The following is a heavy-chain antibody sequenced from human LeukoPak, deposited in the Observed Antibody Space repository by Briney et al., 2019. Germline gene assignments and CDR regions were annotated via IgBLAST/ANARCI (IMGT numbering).Heavy chain of an antibody. D-gene: IGHD3-16*01. CDR2: ISSSNSYI. V-gene: IGHV3-21*01. J-gene: IGHJ6*02. Sequence: GGSLRLSCVVSGFTFTSYSMNWVRQAPGKGLEWVSSISSSNSYIYYVDSVKGRFTISRDNAKNSLYLQVNSLRAEDTAVCYCARELVGLSSAGPHYYYYGMDVWGQGTTVTVSS. CDR3: ARELVGLSSAGPHYYYYGMDV. CDR1: GFTFTSYS.